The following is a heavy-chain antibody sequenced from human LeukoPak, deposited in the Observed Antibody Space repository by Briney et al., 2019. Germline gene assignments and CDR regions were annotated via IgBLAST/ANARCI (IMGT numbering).Heavy chain of an antibody. CDR1: GFTFRSYW. CDR2: IKHDGSEK. D-gene: IGHD6-13*01. J-gene: IGHJ4*02. CDR3: ARVGTAEGTLEDY. V-gene: IGHV3-7*01. Sequence: GGSLRLSCAASGFTFRSYWMSWVRQPPGKGLEWVATIKHDGSEKYYVDSVKGRFTISRDNAKNSLYLQMNSLRAEDTAVYYCARVGTAEGTLEDYWGQGTLVTVSS.